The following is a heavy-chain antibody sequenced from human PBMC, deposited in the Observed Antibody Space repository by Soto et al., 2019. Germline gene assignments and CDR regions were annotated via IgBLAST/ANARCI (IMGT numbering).Heavy chain of an antibody. V-gene: IGHV3-13*01. CDR3: ARGAGYSSSWYFEEFDY. D-gene: IGHD6-13*01. CDR1: GFTFSSYD. J-gene: IGHJ4*02. Sequence: GGSLRLSCAASGFTFSSYDMHWVRQATGKGLEWVSAIGTAGDTYYPGSVKGRFTISRENAKNSLYLQMNSLRAEDTAVYYCARGAGYSSSWYFEEFDYWGQGTLVTVSS. CDR2: IGTAGDT.